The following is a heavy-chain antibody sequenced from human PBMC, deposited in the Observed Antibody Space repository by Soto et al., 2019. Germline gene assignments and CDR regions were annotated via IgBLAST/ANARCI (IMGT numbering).Heavy chain of an antibody. J-gene: IGHJ6*02. V-gene: IGHV4-31*03. D-gene: IGHD1-26*01. CDR1: GGSFSSDSFI. CDR2: TNYSGTT. Sequence: SETLSLTCSVSGGSFSSDSFIWSWVRQFPGKGLEWIGYTNYSGTTYYNPSLRSRITMSVDTSKNQFSLNLSSVTAADTAVYYCARDHKWDGMDVWGRGTTVTVSS. CDR3: ARDHKWDGMDV.